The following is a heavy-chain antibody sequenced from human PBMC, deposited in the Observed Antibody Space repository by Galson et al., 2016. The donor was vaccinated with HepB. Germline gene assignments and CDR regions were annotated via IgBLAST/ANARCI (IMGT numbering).Heavy chain of an antibody. Sequence: SLRLSCAASGFTLSTYGMHWVRQAPGKGLEWVAVIWYDGSEKYYADSVKGRFTICRDNSKNTLYLQINSLRAEDTAVYYCAKDGDHFGYYVFDYWGKRTLVTVSS. CDR3: AKDGDHFGYYVFDY. J-gene: IGHJ4*02. CDR2: IWYDGSEK. D-gene: IGHD4-17*01. CDR1: GFTLSTYG. V-gene: IGHV3-33*06.